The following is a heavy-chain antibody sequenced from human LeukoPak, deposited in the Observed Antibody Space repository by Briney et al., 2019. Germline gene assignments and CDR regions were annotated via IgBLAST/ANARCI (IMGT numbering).Heavy chain of an antibody. CDR1: GYRFTSYW. CDR2: IYPGDSDT. J-gene: IGHJ4*02. V-gene: IGHV5-51*01. D-gene: IGHD6-13*01. CDR3: ARLGGYSSSPSIDY. Sequence: GESLQISFKGSGYRFTSYWIGWVRPMPGKGLEWMGNIYPGDSDTRYSPSFQGQVTISADKSISTAYLQWSSLKASDTAMYYCARLGGYSSSPSIDYWGQGTLVTVSS.